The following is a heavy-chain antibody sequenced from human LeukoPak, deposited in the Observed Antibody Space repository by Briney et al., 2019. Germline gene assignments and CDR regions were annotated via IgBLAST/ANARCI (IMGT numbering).Heavy chain of an antibody. CDR2: INHGGST. J-gene: IGHJ4*02. D-gene: IGHD3-3*01. CDR1: GCTFSGYY. CDR3: ATVYYDFWSGYFETRHFDY. Sequence: PSETLSLTCAVYGCTFSGYYWSWIRQPPGKGLEWIGEINHGGSTNYNPSLKSRVTISLDTSKNQFSLKLSSVTAADTAVYYCATVYYDFWSGYFETRHFDYWGQGTLVTVSS. V-gene: IGHV4-34*08.